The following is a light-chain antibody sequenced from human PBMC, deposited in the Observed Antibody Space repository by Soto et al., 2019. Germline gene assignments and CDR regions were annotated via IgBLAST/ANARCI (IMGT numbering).Light chain of an antibody. CDR3: QQSYSTPWT. CDR2: AAS. J-gene: IGKJ1*01. Sequence: DIHMTQSPSSLSGSGGDIVAVACRASQSISSYLNWYQQKPGKATQLLIYAASSLQSGVPSRFSGSGSGTDFTLTISSLQPEDFATYYCQQSYSTPWTFGQGTKVDIK. V-gene: IGKV1-39*01. CDR1: QSISSY.